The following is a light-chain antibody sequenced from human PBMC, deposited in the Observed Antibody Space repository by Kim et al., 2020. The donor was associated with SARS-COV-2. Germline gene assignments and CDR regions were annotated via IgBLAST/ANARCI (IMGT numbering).Light chain of an antibody. CDR1: QSISGS. V-gene: IGKV1-5*02. CDR3: QQYESYSPT. CDR2: DAS. J-gene: IGKJ1*01. Sequence: GDRVTIVCRASQSISGSLAWYQQKPGKAPKLLISDASSLESGVPSRFSGSGSGTEFTLTISSLQPDEFASYYCQQYESYSPTFGQGTKVDIK.